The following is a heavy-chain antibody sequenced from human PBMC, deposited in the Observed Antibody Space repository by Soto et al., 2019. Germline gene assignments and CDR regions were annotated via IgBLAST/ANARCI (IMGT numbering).Heavy chain of an antibody. D-gene: IGHD6-13*01. V-gene: IGHV5-10-1*01. CDR3: ARHSSTGYSSGWYDY. CDR2: IDPSDSYT. J-gene: IGHJ4*02. Sequence: GESLKLSCKCSGYSFTSYWIAWVRQIPGKGLEWMGRIDPSDSYTNYSPSFQGHVTISADKSISTAYLQWSSLKASDTAMYYCARHSSTGYSSGWYDYWGQGTLVTVSS. CDR1: GYSFTSYW.